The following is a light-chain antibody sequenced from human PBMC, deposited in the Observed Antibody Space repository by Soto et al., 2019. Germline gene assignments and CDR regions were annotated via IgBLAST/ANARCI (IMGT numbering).Light chain of an antibody. J-gene: IGLJ3*02. CDR1: SSNIGSNI. CDR2: TDN. CDR3: AAWDDSLNGGL. Sequence: QSVLTQPPSASGTPGQRVTISCSGSSSNIGSNIVNWYQHLPGTAPKLLIKTDNQRPSRVPDRFSGSKSDTSASLAISGPQSEDEAEYYCAAWDDSLNGGLFGGGTKVTVL. V-gene: IGLV1-44*01.